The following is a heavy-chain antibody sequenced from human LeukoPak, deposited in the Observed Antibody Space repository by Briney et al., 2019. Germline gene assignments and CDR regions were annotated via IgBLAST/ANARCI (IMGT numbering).Heavy chain of an antibody. J-gene: IGHJ6*02. V-gene: IGHV3-7*03. Sequence: PGGSLRLSCAASGFTVSSNYMSWVRQAPGKGLERVASINHNGNVNYYVDSVKGRFTISRDNAKNSLYLQMSNLRAEDTAVYFCARGGGLDVWGQGATVTVSS. CDR3: ARGGGLDV. D-gene: IGHD3-16*01. CDR1: GFTVSSNY. CDR2: INHNGNVN.